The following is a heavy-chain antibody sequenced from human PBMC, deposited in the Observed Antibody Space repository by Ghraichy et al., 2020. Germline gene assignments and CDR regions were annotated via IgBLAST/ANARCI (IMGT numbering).Heavy chain of an antibody. Sequence: SQTLSLTSAISGDSMSTNGVAWNWIRQSPSRGLEWLGRTYYRSKWSSDTAISVKSRITVSPDTSKNQFSLQLNSVTPEDTAVYFCARGKYSTFDYWSQGTQVTVSS. V-gene: IGHV6-1*01. CDR3: ARGKYSTFDY. CDR1: GDSMSTNGVA. CDR2: TYYRSKWSS. J-gene: IGHJ4*02. D-gene: IGHD6-13*01.